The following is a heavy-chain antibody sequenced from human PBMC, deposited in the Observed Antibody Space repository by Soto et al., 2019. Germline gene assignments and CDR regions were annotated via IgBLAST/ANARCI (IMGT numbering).Heavy chain of an antibody. CDR3: ARDSVDTVIVY. CDR2: IYGGGST. Sequence: LRLSCAASGFTVNTNSMSWVRQAPGKGLEWVSVIYGGGSTYYTDSVKGRFSMSRDNFKNTVYLEMNSLRAEDTAVYYCARDSVDTVIVYWGQGSLVSVS. D-gene: IGHD5-18*01. V-gene: IGHV3-66*01. CDR1: GFTVNTNS. J-gene: IGHJ4*02.